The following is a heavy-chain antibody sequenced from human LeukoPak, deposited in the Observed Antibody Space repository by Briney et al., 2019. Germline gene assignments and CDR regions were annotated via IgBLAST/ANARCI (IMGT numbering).Heavy chain of an antibody. J-gene: IGHJ4*02. D-gene: IGHD6-19*01. Sequence: GGPLRLSCAASGFAFSGFGMHWVRQPPGKGLEWVSLISKDGSHEFYADSVKGRFTISRDNFKISLFLDMASLGPEDTAVYYCARDWFESGWHLDYWGQGALVTVSS. CDR2: ISKDGSHE. CDR1: GFAFSGFG. V-gene: IGHV3-30*13. CDR3: ARDWFESGWHLDY.